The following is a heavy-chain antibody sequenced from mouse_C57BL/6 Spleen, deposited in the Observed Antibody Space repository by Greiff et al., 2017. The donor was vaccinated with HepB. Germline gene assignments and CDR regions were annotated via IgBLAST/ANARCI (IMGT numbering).Heavy chain of an antibody. J-gene: IGHJ1*03. V-gene: IGHV1-80*01. Sequence: QVQLKESGAELVKPGASVKISCKASGYAFSSYWMNWVKQRPGKGLEWIGQIYPGDGDTNYNGKFKGKATLTADKSSSTAYMQLSSLTSEDSAVYCCAAYYGSLWYFDVWGTGTTVTVSS. CDR1: GYAFSSYW. CDR2: IYPGDGDT. D-gene: IGHD1-1*01. CDR3: AAYYGSLWYFDV.